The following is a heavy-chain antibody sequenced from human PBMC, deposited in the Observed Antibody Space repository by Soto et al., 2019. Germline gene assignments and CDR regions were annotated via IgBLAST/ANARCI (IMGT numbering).Heavy chain of an antibody. CDR1: GGSISSSSYY. CDR2: IYYSGST. V-gene: IGHV4-39*01. Sequence: SETLSLTCTVSGGSISSSSYYWGWIRQPPGKGLEWIGSIYYSGSTYYNPSLKSRVTISVYTSKNQFSLKLSSVTAADTAVYYCARLSWVAANSGVYYYMDVWGKGTTVTVSS. CDR3: ARLSWVAANSGVYYYMDV. J-gene: IGHJ6*03. D-gene: IGHD2-15*01.